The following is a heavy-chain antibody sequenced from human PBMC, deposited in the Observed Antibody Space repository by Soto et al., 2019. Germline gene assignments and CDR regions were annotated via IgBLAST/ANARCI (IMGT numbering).Heavy chain of an antibody. CDR1: GDTFSSYA. CDR2: IITVLGTT. CDR3: ARRRYCGYDCYQKHYYGMDV. V-gene: IGHV1-69*08. J-gene: IGHJ6*02. D-gene: IGHD2-21*01. Sequence: QVQLVQSGAELKKTGSSVKVSCRASGDTFSSYAVNWVRQAPGRGLEWMGRIITVLGTTDYAQNFKGRITITAEKSTRAVYMELSSLRSEDTAVYYCARRRYCGYDCYQKHYYGMDVWGQGTTVTVAS.